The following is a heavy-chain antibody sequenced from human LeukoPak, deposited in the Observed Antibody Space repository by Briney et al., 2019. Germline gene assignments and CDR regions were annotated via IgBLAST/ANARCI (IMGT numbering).Heavy chain of an antibody. CDR2: IYYSGST. Sequence: PSETLSLTCTVSGGSISSSSYYWGWIRQPPGKGLEWIGSIYYSGSTYYNPSLKSRVTISVDTSKNQFSLKLSSVTAADTAVYYCARRRITIFGVVIPVGAFDIWGQGTMVTVSS. V-gene: IGHV4-39*01. J-gene: IGHJ3*02. D-gene: IGHD3-3*01. CDR1: GGSISSSSYY. CDR3: ARRRITIFGVVIPVGAFDI.